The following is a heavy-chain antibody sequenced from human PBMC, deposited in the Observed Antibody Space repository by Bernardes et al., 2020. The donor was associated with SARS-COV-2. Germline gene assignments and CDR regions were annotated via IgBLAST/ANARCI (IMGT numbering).Heavy chain of an antibody. CDR1: GGSFSGYY. CDR3: ARIVYDSSGYYSNGFDY. CDR2: INHSGST. D-gene: IGHD3-22*01. Sequence: SETLYLTCAVYGGSFSGYYWSWIRQPPGKGLEWIGEINHSGSTNYNPSLKSRVTISVDTSKNQFSLKLSSVTAADTAVYYCARIVYDSSGYYSNGFDYWGQGTLVTVSS. J-gene: IGHJ4*02. V-gene: IGHV4-34*01.